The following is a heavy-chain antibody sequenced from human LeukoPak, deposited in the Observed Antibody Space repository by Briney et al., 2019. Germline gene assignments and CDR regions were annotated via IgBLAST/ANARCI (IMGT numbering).Heavy chain of an antibody. CDR1: GFTFSNAW. D-gene: IGHD2-21*02. V-gene: IGHV3-72*01. J-gene: IGHJ4*02. Sequence: GGSLRLSCAASGFTFSNAWMSWVRQAPGKGLEWVGRIRNKARSYTTEYAASVKGRFTISRDDSKNSLYVQMNSLKTEDTAVYYCAIGRLSDWGQGTLVTVSS. CDR2: IRNKARSYTT. CDR3: AIGRLSD.